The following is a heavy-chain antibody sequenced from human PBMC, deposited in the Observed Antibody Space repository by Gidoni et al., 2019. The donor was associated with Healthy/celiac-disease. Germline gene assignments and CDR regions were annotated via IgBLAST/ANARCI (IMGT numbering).Heavy chain of an antibody. CDR3: AKGGGSSTSDDAFDI. CDR2: ISYDGSNK. D-gene: IGHD2-15*01. V-gene: IGHV3-30*18. Sequence: QVQLVESGGGVVQPGRSLRLSCAASGFTFSSYGMHWVRQAPGKGLEWVAVISYDGSNKYYADSVKGRFTISRDNSKNTLYLQMNSLRAEDTAVYYCAKGGGSSTSDDAFDIWGQGTMVTVSS. CDR1: GFTFSSYG. J-gene: IGHJ3*02.